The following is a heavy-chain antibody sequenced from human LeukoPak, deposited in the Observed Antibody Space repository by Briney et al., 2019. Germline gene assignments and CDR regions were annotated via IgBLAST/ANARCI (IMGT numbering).Heavy chain of an antibody. CDR3: ARVRDSSGWYDAFDI. V-gene: IGHV4-59*01. CDR2: IYYSGST. Sequence: SETLSLTCAVYGGSFSGYYWSWIRQPPGKGLEWIGYIYYSGSTNYNPSLKSRVTISVDTSKNQFSLKLSSVTAADTAVYYCARVRDSSGWYDAFDIWGQGTMVTVSS. CDR1: GGSFSGYY. J-gene: IGHJ3*02. D-gene: IGHD6-19*01.